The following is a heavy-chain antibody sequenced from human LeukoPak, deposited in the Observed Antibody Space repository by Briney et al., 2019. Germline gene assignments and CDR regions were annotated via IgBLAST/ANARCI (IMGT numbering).Heavy chain of an antibody. D-gene: IGHD1-26*01. Sequence: ASVKVSCKASGYTFTGYYMHWVRQAPGQGLEWMGRINPNSGGTNYAQKFQGRVTMTRDTSISTAYMELSRLRADDTAVYSCAKHFGWELAEYYFAYWGQGTLVTVSS. CDR2: INPNSGGT. J-gene: IGHJ4*02. CDR3: AKHFGWELAEYYFAY. CDR1: GYTFTGYY. V-gene: IGHV1-2*06.